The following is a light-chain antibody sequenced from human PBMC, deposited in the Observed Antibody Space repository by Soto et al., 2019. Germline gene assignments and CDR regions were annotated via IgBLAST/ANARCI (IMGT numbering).Light chain of an antibody. CDR2: AAS. CDR3: QQSDSIPIT. Sequence: IQMTQSPSSLTASVGDRDTIPCRASQTISRNLNWYQQKPGKAPKLLIYAASSLQSGVPSRFSGSGSGTDFTLAISSLQPEDFATYYCQQSDSIPITSAQRSRLEI. V-gene: IGKV1-39*01. J-gene: IGKJ5*01. CDR1: QTISRN.